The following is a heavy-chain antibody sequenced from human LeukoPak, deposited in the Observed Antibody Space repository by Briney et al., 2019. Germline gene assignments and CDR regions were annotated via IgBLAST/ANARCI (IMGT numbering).Heavy chain of an antibody. Sequence: GESLKISCKGSGYSFTTYWIGWVPQMPGKGLEWMGIIYPGDSDTRYSPSFQAEVTMSADKSISTAYLQWSSLKASETAMYYCVRQGGGKFDPWGQGILVTVSS. V-gene: IGHV5-51*01. D-gene: IGHD3-16*01. CDR1: GYSFTTYW. CDR3: VRQGGGKFDP. CDR2: IYPGDSDT. J-gene: IGHJ5*02.